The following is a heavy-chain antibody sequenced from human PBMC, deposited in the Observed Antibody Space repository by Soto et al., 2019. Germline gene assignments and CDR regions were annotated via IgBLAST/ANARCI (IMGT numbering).Heavy chain of an antibody. Sequence: QITLKESGPTLVKPTQTLTLTCTFSGFSLSTSGVGVGWIRQPPGKALEWLALIYWDDDKRYSPSLKSRLTITKXXSXNXGVLTMTNMDPVDTATYYCAHAHPLGEYSGYDWFDYWGQGTLVTVSS. V-gene: IGHV2-5*02. D-gene: IGHD5-12*01. CDR2: IYWDDDK. J-gene: IGHJ4*02. CDR1: GFSLSTSGVG. CDR3: AHAHPLGEYSGYDWFDY.